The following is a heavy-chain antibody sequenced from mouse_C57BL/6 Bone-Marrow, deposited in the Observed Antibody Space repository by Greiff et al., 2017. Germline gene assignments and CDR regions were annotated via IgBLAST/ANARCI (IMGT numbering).Heavy chain of an antibody. CDR1: GYPFTSYG. CDR3: ASAWGYYYGSSYSLFAY. V-gene: IGHV1-58*01. CDR2: LYLGNGYT. J-gene: IGHJ3*01. Sequence: VQLQQSGAELVRPGSSVKMSCKTSGYPFTSYGINWVKQRPGQGLEWMGYLYLGNGYTEYNEKFKGKATLTSHTSASTAYLQLSSLTSEDSAIYFCASAWGYYYGSSYSLFAYWGQGTLVTVSA. D-gene: IGHD1-1*01.